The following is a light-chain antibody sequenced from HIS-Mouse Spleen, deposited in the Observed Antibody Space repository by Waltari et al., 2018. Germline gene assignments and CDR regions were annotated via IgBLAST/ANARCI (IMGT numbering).Light chain of an antibody. V-gene: IGLV3-27*01. CDR2: KDS. CDR3: YSAADNNLGV. J-gene: IGLJ3*02. Sequence: SYELTQPSSVSVSPGQTARITCSGDVLAKKYARWFQQKPGQAPVLVMYKDSERPSGIPERFSGSSSGTTVTLTNSGAQVEDEADYYCYSAADNNLGVFGGGTKLTVL. CDR1: VLAKKY.